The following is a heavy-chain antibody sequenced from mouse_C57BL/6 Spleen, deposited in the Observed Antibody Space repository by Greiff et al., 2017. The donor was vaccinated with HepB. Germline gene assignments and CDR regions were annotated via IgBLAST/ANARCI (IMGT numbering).Heavy chain of an antibody. CDR3: ARMGYGSSYVENY. D-gene: IGHD1-1*01. J-gene: IGHJ2*01. CDR1: GYTFTSYW. V-gene: IGHV1-64*01. CDR2: IHPNSGST. Sequence: VQLQQPGAELVKPGASVKLSCKASGYTFTSYWMHWVKQRPGQGLEWIGMIHPNSGSTNYNEKFKSKATLTVDKSSSTAYMQLSSLTSEDSAVYYCARMGYGSSYVENYWGQGTTLTVSS.